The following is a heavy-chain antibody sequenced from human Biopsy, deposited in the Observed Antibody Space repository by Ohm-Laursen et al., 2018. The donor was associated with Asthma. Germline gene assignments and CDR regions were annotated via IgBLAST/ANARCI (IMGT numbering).Heavy chain of an antibody. CDR3: ARGVDRVTGLLDPFDS. J-gene: IGHJ4*02. V-gene: IGHV4-59*01. CDR2: VYYSGST. CDR1: GGSINNFY. Sequence: GTLSLTCTVSGGSINNFYWSWIRQPPGKGLESIGHVYYSGSTNYNPSLKSRVTISIDASKNQFSLKLTSVTAADTAVYYCARGVDRVTGLLDPFDSWGQGTLVTVSS. D-gene: IGHD2-21*02.